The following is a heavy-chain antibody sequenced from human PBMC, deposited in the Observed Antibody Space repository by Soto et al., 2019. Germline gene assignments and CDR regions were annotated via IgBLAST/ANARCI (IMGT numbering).Heavy chain of an antibody. Sequence: EVQLLESGGGLVQPGGSLRLSCAASGFTFGSHDMSWVRQAPGKVLEWVSSISVSDPDTYYADSVKGRFTLSRDISKNTLFLQMDSLRAEDTALYYCTKCTWLDIWGQGTMVTVSS. V-gene: IGHV3-23*01. D-gene: IGHD6-19*01. CDR2: ISVSDPDT. CDR1: GFTFGSHD. CDR3: TKCTWLDI. J-gene: IGHJ3*02.